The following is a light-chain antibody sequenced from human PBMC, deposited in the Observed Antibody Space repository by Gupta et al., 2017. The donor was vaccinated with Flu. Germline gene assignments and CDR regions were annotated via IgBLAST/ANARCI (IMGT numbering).Light chain of an antibody. CDR2: DVS. CDR3: QQDYNLPFP. J-gene: IGKJ3*01. Sequence: DFHMTKSPSSVSASVGDRVTITGQASQDISNYLNWSPQKPEKAPKLLIYDVSNVETVDPSVFSRIGSRTVCTFSISSLHPEDFATYYCQQDYNLPFPFGRGTKVDIK. V-gene: IGKV1-33*01. CDR1: QDISNY.